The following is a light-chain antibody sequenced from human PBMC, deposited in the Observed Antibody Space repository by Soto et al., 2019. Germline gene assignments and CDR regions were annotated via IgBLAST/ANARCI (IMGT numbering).Light chain of an antibody. J-gene: IGLJ3*02. V-gene: IGLV2-23*01. Sequence: QSALTQPASVSGSPGQSITISCTGTSNDVGSFALVSWYQHHPGKAPKLMIYEGSRRPSGVSYRFSASKSGSTASLTISGLQAEDEADYYCCSYAGSTAWVFGGGTQLTVL. CDR2: EGS. CDR1: SNDVGSFAL. CDR3: CSYAGSTAWV.